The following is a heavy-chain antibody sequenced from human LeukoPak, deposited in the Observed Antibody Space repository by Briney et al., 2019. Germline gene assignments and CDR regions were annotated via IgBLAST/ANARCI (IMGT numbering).Heavy chain of an antibody. CDR1: GFTFSNYF. CDR2: INGDETST. Sequence: GGSLRLSCSASGFTFSNYFMHWVRQAPGEGLVWVSRINGDETSTIYADSVKGRFTISRDNAKNTLYLQMNSLRAEDTAVYYCARRVDATRWFDPWGQGTLVTVSS. CDR3: ARRVDATRWFDP. J-gene: IGHJ5*02. D-gene: IGHD2-15*01. V-gene: IGHV3-74*01.